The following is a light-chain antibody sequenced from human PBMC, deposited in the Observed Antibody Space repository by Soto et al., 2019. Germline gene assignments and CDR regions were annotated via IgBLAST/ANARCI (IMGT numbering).Light chain of an antibody. Sequence: SYELTLPLSVSVALGQTARITCGGDNIGTKNVHCYQQKPGQAPVLVIYRDSNRPSGIPERFSGSNSGNTATLTVSRAQAGDEADYYCQVWDSSAAVFGGGTKLTVL. CDR3: QVWDSSAAV. V-gene: IGLV3-9*01. CDR1: NIGTKN. J-gene: IGLJ2*01. CDR2: RDS.